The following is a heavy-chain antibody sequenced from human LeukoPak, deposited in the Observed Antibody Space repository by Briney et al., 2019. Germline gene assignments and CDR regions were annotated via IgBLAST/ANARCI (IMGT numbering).Heavy chain of an antibody. V-gene: IGHV1-18*01. J-gene: IGHJ6*02. CDR3: ARGQLWFGEFTKKEYGMDV. Sequence: ASVKVSCKASGYTFTSYGISWVRQAPGQGLEWMGWISAYNGNTNYAQKLQGRVTMTTDTSTSTAYMKLRSLRSDDTAVYYCARGQLWFGEFTKKEYGMDVWGQGTTVTVSS. CDR2: ISAYNGNT. CDR1: GYTFTSYG. D-gene: IGHD3-10*01.